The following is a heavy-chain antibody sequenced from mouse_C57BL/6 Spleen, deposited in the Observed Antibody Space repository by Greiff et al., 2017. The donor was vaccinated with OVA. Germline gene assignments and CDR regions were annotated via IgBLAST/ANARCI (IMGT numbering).Heavy chain of an antibody. Sequence: EVQLQQSGPELVKPGASVKISCKASGYTFTDYYMNWVKQSHGKSLEWIGDINPNNGGTSYNQKFKGKATLTVDKSSSTAYMELRSLTSEDSAVYYCARRQLRSSYAMDYWGQGTTLTVSS. V-gene: IGHV1-26*01. CDR1: GYTFTDYY. D-gene: IGHD3-2*02. CDR2: INPNNGGT. CDR3: ARRQLRSSYAMDY. J-gene: IGHJ4*01.